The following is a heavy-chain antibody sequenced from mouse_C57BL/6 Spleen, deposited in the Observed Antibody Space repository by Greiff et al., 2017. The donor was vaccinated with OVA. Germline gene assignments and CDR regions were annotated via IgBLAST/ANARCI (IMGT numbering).Heavy chain of an antibody. V-gene: IGHV1-22*01. CDR3: ARGGPLGLYAMDY. J-gene: IGHJ4*01. CDR2: INPNNGGT. CDR1: GYTFTDYN. D-gene: IGHD4-1*01. Sequence: EVKLQQSGPELVKPGASVKMSCKASGYTFTDYNMHWVKQSHGKSLEWIGYINPNNGGTSYNQKFKGKATLTVNKSSSTAYMELRSLTSEDSAVYYCARGGPLGLYAMDYWGQGTSVTVSS.